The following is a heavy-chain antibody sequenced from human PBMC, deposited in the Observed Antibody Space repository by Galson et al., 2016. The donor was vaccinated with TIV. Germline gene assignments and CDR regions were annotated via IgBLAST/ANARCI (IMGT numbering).Heavy chain of an antibody. Sequence: LRLSCAASGFTFDEYAIHWVRQGPGKGLAWLSSISWNSDKKLYAASVKGRFTISRDNAKNSLSLQMNSLRPEDTAFYYCVKGAGRYSRSWYFDYWGQGALVTVSS. J-gene: IGHJ4*02. CDR3: VKGAGRYSRSWYFDY. CDR2: ISWNSDKK. CDR1: GFTFDEYA. D-gene: IGHD1-26*01. V-gene: IGHV3-9*01.